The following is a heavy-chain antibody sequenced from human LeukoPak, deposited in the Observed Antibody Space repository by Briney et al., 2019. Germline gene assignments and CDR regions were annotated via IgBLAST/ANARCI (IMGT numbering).Heavy chain of an antibody. CDR1: AYSFTSYW. J-gene: IGHJ5*02. D-gene: IGHD5-18*01. Sequence: GESLKISCKGSAYSFTSYWIGWVRQMPGKGLEWMGIIYPGDSDTRYSPSFQGQVTISADKSISTAYLQWSSLKASDTAMYYCARHFPGYSYGNNWFDPWGQGTLVTVSS. CDR3: ARHFPGYSYGNNWFDP. CDR2: IYPGDSDT. V-gene: IGHV5-51*01.